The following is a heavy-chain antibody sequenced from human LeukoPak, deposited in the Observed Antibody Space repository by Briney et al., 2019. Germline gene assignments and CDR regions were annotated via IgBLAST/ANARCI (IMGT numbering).Heavy chain of an antibody. J-gene: IGHJ4*02. CDR3: AKVRYSYGYWIIVDSFDY. CDR1: GGSISSGGYY. CDR2: IYHSGST. Sequence: SQTLSLTCTVSGGSISSGGYYWSWIRQPPGKGLEWIGYIYHSGSTYYNPSLKSRVTLSVDRSKNQFSLKLSSVTAADTAVYYCAKVRYSYGYWIIVDSFDYWGQGTLVTVSS. V-gene: IGHV4-30-2*01. D-gene: IGHD5-18*01.